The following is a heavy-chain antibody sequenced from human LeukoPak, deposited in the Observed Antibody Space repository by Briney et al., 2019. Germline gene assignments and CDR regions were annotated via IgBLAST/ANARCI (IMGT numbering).Heavy chain of an antibody. V-gene: IGHV4-61*05. D-gene: IGHD2-21*01. CDR1: GGSISSSSYY. J-gene: IGHJ4*02. CDR3: ARGVVIAPQTFDY. CDR2: IYYSGST. Sequence: SETLSLTCTVSGGSISSSSYYWGWIRQPPGKGLEWIGYIYYSGSTNYNPSLKSRFTISVDTSKNQFSLKLSSVTAADTAVYYCARGVVIAPQTFDYWGQGTLVTVSS.